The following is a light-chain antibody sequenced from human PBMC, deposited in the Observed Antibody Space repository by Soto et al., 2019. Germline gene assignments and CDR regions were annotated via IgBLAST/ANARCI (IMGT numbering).Light chain of an antibody. CDR3: QSYDSSLGAYV. V-gene: IGLV1-40*01. CDR1: SSSIGAGYD. CDR2: GNN. J-gene: IGLJ1*01. Sequence: QSVLTQPPSVSGAPGQRVTISCTGSSSSIGAGYDVHWYQQFPGTAPKLLIYGNNNRPSGVPDRFSGSKSGTSASLAITGLQADDEADYYCQSYDSSLGAYVFGTGTKVTVL.